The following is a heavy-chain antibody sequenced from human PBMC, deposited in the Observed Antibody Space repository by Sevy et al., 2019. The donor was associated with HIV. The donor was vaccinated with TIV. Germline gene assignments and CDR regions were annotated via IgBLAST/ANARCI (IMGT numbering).Heavy chain of an antibody. D-gene: IGHD3-22*01. J-gene: IGHJ4*02. V-gene: IGHV1-18*01. CDR1: DYTFSTQG. CDR2: ISAYNGNT. CDR3: ARDWAPGYYYDAIGVKRDYYFDY. Sequence: ASVKVSCKASDYTFSTQGFNWVRQAPGHGLEWMGWISAYNGNTKYAQTFQGRVTMTTDTSTSTAYMELRSLTSDDTAVYYCARDWAPGYYYDAIGVKRDYYFDYWGQGTLVTVSS.